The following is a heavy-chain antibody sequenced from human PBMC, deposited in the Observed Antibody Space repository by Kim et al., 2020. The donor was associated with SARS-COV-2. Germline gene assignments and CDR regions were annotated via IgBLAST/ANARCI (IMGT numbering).Heavy chain of an antibody. V-gene: IGHV4-59*01. CDR1: GGSISSYY. J-gene: IGHJ5*02. D-gene: IGHD6-13*01. Sequence: SETLSLTCTVSGGSISSYYWSWIRQPPGKGLEWIGYIYYSGSTNYNPSLKSRVTISVDTSKNQFSLKLSSVTAADTAVYYCARENAWAHFPGRAPAGWFDPWGQGTLLTVCS. CDR2: IYYSGST. CDR3: ARENAWAHFPGRAPAGWFDP.